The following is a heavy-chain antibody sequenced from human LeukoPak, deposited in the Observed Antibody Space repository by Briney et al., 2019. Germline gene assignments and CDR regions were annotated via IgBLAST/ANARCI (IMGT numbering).Heavy chain of an antibody. Sequence: SETLSLTCTVSGGSISSYYWSWIRQPPGKGLEWIGYIYYSGSTNYDPSLKSRVTISVDTSKNQFSLKLSSVTAADTAVYYCARDVIAAAGILDYWGQGTLVTVSS. CDR2: IYYSGST. CDR3: ARDVIAAAGILDY. CDR1: GGSISSYY. J-gene: IGHJ4*02. V-gene: IGHV4-59*12. D-gene: IGHD6-13*01.